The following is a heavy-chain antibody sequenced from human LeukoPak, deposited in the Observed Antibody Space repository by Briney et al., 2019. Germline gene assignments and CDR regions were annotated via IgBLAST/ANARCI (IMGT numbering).Heavy chain of an antibody. CDR2: ISSSGSTI. D-gene: IGHD4-23*01. CDR3: ARDYGGSSPFDY. Sequence: GGSLKLSCAASGFTFSSYEMHWVRQAPGKGLEWVSYISSSGSTIYYADSVKGRFTISRDNAKNSLYLQMNSLRAEDTAVYYCARDYGGSSPFDYWGQGTLVTVSS. CDR1: GFTFSSYE. J-gene: IGHJ4*02. V-gene: IGHV3-48*03.